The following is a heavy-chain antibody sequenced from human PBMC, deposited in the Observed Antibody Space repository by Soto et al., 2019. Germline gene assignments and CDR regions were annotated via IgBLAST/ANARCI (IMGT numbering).Heavy chain of an antibody. CDR2: IYYTGRT. Sequence: QVQLQESGPGLVKPSETLSLTCTVSGGSVSSGSYYWSWILQPPGKGLEWIGYIYYTGRTNYNPSLKSRVTMSVDTAKNQFSLKLSSVTAADTAMYYCARRASGNHYFDSWGQGSLVTVSS. CDR1: GGSVSSGSYY. J-gene: IGHJ4*02. D-gene: IGHD3-3*01. CDR3: ARRASGNHYFDS. V-gene: IGHV4-61*01.